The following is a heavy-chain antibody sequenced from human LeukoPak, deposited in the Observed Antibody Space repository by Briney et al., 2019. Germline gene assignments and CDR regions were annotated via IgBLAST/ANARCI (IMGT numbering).Heavy chain of an antibody. CDR3: AKDQVQWLVGWFDP. J-gene: IGHJ5*02. D-gene: IGHD6-19*01. CDR1: GFSFSSYA. Sequence: GASLRLSCAASGFSFSSYAMSWVRQAPGKGLEWVSAISGSGGSTYYADSVKGRFTISRDNSKNTLYLQMNSLRAEDAAVYYCAKDQVQWLVGWFDPWGQGTLVTVSS. CDR2: ISGSGGST. V-gene: IGHV3-23*01.